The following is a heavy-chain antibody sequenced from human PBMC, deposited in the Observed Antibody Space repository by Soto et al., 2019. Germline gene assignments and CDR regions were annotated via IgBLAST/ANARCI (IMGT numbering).Heavy chain of an antibody. CDR2: IIPIFGTA. CDR3: AREDCITGTSGTGDGMDV. CDR1: GGTFSSYA. D-gene: IGHD1-20*01. J-gene: IGHJ6*02. Sequence: ASVKVSCKASGGTFSSYAISWVRQAPGQGLEWMGGIIPIFGTANYAQKFQGRVTITADKSTSTAYMELRSLRSDDTAVYYCAREDCITGTSGTGDGMDVWGQGTTVTVSS. V-gene: IGHV1-69*06.